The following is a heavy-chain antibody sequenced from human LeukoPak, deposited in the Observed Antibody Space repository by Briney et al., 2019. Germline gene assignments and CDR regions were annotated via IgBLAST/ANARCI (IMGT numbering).Heavy chain of an antibody. CDR3: ARVTYYYYMDV. Sequence: PSETLSLTCTVSGGSISSSSYYWGWIRQPPGKGLEWIGSIYYSGSTYYNPSLKSRVTISVDTSKNQFSLKLSSVTAADTAVYCCARVTYYYYMDVWGKGTTVTVSS. CDR2: IYYSGST. J-gene: IGHJ6*03. V-gene: IGHV4-39*07. CDR1: GGSISSSSYY.